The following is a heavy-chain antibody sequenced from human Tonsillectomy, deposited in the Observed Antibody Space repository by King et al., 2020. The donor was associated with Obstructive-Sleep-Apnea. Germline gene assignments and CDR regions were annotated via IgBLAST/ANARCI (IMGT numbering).Heavy chain of an antibody. CDR2: IYYSGST. D-gene: IGHD3-9*01. CDR3: ARDAANDWGFVDY. V-gene: IGHV4-59*01. J-gene: IGHJ4*02. Sequence: VQLVESGPGLVKPSETLSLTCTISVGSISSYYWSWIRQPPGKGLEWMGYIYYSGSTNYNPSLKSRVTISVDTSKNQFSLKLSSVTAADTAVYYCARDAANDWGFVDYWGQGTLVTVSS. CDR1: VGSISSYY.